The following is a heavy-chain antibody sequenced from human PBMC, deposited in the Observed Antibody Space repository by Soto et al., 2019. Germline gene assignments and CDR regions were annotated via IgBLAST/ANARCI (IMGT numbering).Heavy chain of an antibody. D-gene: IGHD2-15*01. Sequence: QLQLQESGPGLVKPSETLSLTCTVSGGSISTSSYYWGWIRQPPGKGLEWIGTIYYSGSTYYNPSLRSRVTMSVDTSKNQSSLKLSSVTAADTAVYYCAIESRTVVAATPPVDYWGQGTLVTVSS. CDR2: IYYSGST. V-gene: IGHV4-39*02. CDR1: GGSISTSSYY. J-gene: IGHJ4*02. CDR3: AIESRTVVAATPPVDY.